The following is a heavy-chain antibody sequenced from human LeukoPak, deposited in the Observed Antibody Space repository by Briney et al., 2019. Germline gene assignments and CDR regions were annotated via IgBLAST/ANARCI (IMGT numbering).Heavy chain of an antibody. Sequence: PGRSLRLSCAPSGFTFADYAMHSGRAAPGKGLERGSGIRWISGSIGYADSVKGRFTITRDNAKSSLYLQMNSRRGEDTALYYCAKDRGGYTVTTRPYYYCYGMDVWGQGTTVTVSS. J-gene: IGHJ6*02. CDR1: GFTFADYA. CDR2: IRWISGSI. V-gene: IGHV3-9*01. D-gene: IGHD4-17*01. CDR3: AKDRGGYTVTTRPYYYCYGMDV.